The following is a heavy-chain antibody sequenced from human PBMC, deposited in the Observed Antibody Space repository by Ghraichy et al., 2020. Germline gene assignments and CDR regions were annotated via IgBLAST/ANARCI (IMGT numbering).Heavy chain of an antibody. CDR1: GGSISSPSYY. J-gene: IGHJ3*02. V-gene: IGHV4-39*01. Sequence: SETLSLTCTVSGGSISSPSYYWVWIRQPPGKGLEWLGTMFYTGSTSYNSSLRSRVTISVDTSKKQFSLKLNSVTAADTAVYYCAMRYYDFWSGYASFDIWGQGTMVTVSS. CDR3: AMRYYDFWSGYASFDI. CDR2: MFYTGST. D-gene: IGHD3-3*01.